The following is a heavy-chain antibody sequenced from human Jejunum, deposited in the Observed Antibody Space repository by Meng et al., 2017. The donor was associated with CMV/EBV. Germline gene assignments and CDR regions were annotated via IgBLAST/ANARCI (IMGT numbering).Heavy chain of an antibody. CDR2: INPKDGDT. Sequence: TGYYMHWGRQAPGQGLEWMAWINPKDGDTHYAQKFQDRVTLTSDPSINTAYMELSSLTSEDTALYYCARDWRGPTFTFQRGVMNWLDPWGQGTLVTVSS. D-gene: IGHD3-10*01. CDR1: TGYY. J-gene: IGHJ5*02. V-gene: IGHV1-2*02. CDR3: ARDWRGPTFTFQRGVMNWLDP.